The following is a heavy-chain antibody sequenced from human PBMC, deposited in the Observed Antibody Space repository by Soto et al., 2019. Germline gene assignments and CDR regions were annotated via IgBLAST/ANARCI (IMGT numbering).Heavy chain of an antibody. CDR3: ARDREQWLVGYYFDY. CDR2: VWYDGSKK. J-gene: IGHJ4*02. D-gene: IGHD6-19*01. Sequence: LRLSCAASGFTFSDYGMHWVRQAPGKGPEWVAVVWYDGSKKYYADSVKGRFTISRDNSKGTLDLQMNSLRAEDTAVYYCARDREQWLVGYYFDYWGQGTLVTVSS. CDR1: GFTFSDYG. V-gene: IGHV3-33*01.